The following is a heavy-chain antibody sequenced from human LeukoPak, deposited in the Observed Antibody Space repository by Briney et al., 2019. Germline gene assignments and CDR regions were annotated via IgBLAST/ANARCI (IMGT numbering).Heavy chain of an antibody. Sequence: SETLSLTCAVYGGSFSGYYWSWIRQPPGKGPEWIGEINHSGSTNYNPSLKSRVTISVDTSKNQFSLKLGSVTAGDTAVYYCARGSGRKWLQPTPYYYYGMDVWGQGTTVTVSS. D-gene: IGHD5-24*01. V-gene: IGHV4-34*01. J-gene: IGHJ6*02. CDR2: INHSGST. CDR1: GGSFSGYY. CDR3: ARGSGRKWLQPTPYYYYGMDV.